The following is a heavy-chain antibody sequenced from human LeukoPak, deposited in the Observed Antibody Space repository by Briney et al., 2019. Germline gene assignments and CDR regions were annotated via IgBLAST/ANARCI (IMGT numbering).Heavy chain of an antibody. CDR2: MNNDGSST. Sequence: GRSLRLSCAASGFTFSSYWMHWVSHAPGKGMVWGSRMNNDGSSTNYADSVKGRFTISRDNAKSTLYLQMNSLRAEDTAVYYCTRVKQVASNWFDPWGQGTLVTVSS. J-gene: IGHJ5*02. CDR3: TRVKQVASNWFDP. V-gene: IGHV3-74*01. CDR1: GFTFSSYW. D-gene: IGHD6-13*01.